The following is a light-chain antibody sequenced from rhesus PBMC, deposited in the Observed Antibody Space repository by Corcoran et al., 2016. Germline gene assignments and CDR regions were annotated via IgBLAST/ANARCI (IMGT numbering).Light chain of an antibody. CDR2: AAT. CDR3: QHYYTSPRT. CDR1: QAIANY. V-gene: IGKV1-25*02. J-gene: IGKJ1*01. Sequence: DIQMIQSPSSLSAFVGDRVTITCRASQAIANYFAWSQQKTGEAPTLLLNAATGLQSGIPARFSGSGSGTDFTLTIRSLQSEDFANNYCQHYYTSPRTFGQGTKVEIK.